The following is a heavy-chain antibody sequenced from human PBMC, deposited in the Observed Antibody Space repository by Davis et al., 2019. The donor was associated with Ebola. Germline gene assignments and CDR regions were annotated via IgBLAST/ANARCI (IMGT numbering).Heavy chain of an antibody. V-gene: IGHV4-39*01. D-gene: IGHD3-22*01. CDR1: GGSINSSSYY. CDR2: IYYSGST. CDR3: ARRVAYYYDSSGYYSTNWFDP. J-gene: IGHJ5*02. Sequence: SETLSLTCTVSGGSINSSSYYWGWIRQPPGKGLEWIGSIYYSGSTYYNPSLKSRVTISVDTSKNQFSLKLSSVTAADTAVYYCARRVAYYYDSSGYYSTNWFDPWGQGTLVTVSS.